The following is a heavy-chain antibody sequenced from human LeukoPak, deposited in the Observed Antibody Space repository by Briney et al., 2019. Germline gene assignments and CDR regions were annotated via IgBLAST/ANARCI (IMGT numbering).Heavy chain of an antibody. Sequence: PSETLSLTCTVSGGSIGSYYWSWIRQPPGKGLEWIGYIHDTGSTKYNPSLKSRVTISVDTSRNHLSLKLTSGTAADTAVYYCARGRSGGDWFDPWGQGTLVTVSS. CDR1: GGSIGSYY. J-gene: IGHJ5*02. V-gene: IGHV4-59*12. D-gene: IGHD3-10*01. CDR2: IHDTGST. CDR3: ARGRSGGDWFDP.